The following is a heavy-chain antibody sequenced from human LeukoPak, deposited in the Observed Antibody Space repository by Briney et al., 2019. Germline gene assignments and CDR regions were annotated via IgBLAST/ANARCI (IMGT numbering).Heavy chain of an antibody. CDR3: ARSAVDSSSWFSDAFDI. CDR1: GFTFSSYS. V-gene: IGHV3-21*01. J-gene: IGHJ3*02. CDR2: ISSSSSYI. D-gene: IGHD6-13*01. Sequence: GGSLRLSCAASGFTFSSYSMNWVRQAPGKGLEWVSSISSSSSYIYYADSVKGRFTISRDHAKNSLYLQMNSLRAEDTAVYYCARSAVDSSSWFSDAFDIWGQGTMVTVSS.